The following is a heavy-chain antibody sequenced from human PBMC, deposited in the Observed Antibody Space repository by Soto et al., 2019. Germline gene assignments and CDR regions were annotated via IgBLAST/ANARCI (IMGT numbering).Heavy chain of an antibody. CDR1: GFTFSSYA. V-gene: IGHV3-23*01. D-gene: IGHD6-19*01. CDR3: AKAPGYSSGWYATGIDY. Sequence: GGSLRLSCAASGFTFSSYAMSWVRQAPGKGLEWVSAISGSGGSTYYADSVKGRFTISRDNSKNTLYLQMNSLRAEDTAVYYCAKAPGYSSGWYATGIDYWGQGTLVTVSS. CDR2: ISGSGGST. J-gene: IGHJ4*02.